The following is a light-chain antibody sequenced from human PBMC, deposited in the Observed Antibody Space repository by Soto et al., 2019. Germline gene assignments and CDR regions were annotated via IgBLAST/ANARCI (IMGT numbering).Light chain of an antibody. V-gene: IGKV2-28*01. CDR2: LGS. CDR3: LQALQAPWT. CDR1: QSLLHSNGYNY. Sequence: DIVMTQSPLSLPVTPGEPASISCRSSQSLLHSNGYNYLDWYLQKPGQSPQLLIYLGSNRASGVPDRLSGSGSGTDFTLQISRVEAEVVVVYYCLQALQAPWTFGQGSKVEIK. J-gene: IGKJ1*01.